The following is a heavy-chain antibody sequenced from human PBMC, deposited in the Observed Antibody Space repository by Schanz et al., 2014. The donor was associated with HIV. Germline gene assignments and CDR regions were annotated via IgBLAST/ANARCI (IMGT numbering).Heavy chain of an antibody. CDR2: ISWNSGSI. CDR1: GFTFDDYA. CDR3: VRDSGAAAEMDV. J-gene: IGHJ6*02. Sequence: EVQLVESGGGLVQPGGSLRLSCAASGFTFDDYAMHWVRQAPGKGLEWVSGISWNSGSIGYADSVKGRFTISRDNSKNTLYLQMNSLRDEDTAAYYCVRDSGAAAEMDVWGQGTTVIVSS. D-gene: IGHD3-10*01. V-gene: IGHV3-9*01.